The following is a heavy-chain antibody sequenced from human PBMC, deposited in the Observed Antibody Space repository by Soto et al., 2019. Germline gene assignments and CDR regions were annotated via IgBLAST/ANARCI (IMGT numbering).Heavy chain of an antibody. CDR2: ISTDGVGT. CDR3: AKYSSLDTYGGGGGYYLDY. J-gene: IGHJ4*02. D-gene: IGHD5-18*01. Sequence: EVQLLESGGGLVQPGGSLRLSCAASGFTFSAYAVSWVRQAPGKGLEWVSGISTDGVGTFYADSVKGRFTFSRDISKNTLYLQMNSLRAEDTAVYYCAKYSSLDTYGGGGGYYLDYWGQGTLVTVSS. CDR1: GFTFSAYA. V-gene: IGHV3-23*01.